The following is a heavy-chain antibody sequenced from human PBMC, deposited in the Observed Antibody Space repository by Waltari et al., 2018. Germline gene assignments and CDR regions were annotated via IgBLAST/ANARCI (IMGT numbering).Heavy chain of an antibody. D-gene: IGHD6-19*01. CDR3: AKIAVAGTWYFDL. CDR2: ISNSGSLT. V-gene: IGHV3-23*01. J-gene: IGHJ2*01. CDR1: GFTVSSHG. Sequence: EVQLLESGGGLVQPGGSLRLSCAASGFTVSSHGMSWVRQAPGKGLDWVSSISNSGSLTYYADSVKGRFTSSRDNSMNTLYLQMNSLRVEDTAVYYCAKIAVAGTWYFDLWGRGTLVTVSS.